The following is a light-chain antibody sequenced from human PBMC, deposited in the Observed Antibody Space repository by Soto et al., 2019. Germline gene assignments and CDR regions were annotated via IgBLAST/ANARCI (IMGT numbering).Light chain of an antibody. V-gene: IGLV2-14*01. CDR1: SSEVGGYNY. CDR2: DVS. CDR3: SSYTSSSTLAYV. Sequence: QSVLTQPASVSGSPGQSITISCTGTSSEVGGYNYVSWYQQHPGKAPKLMIYDVSNRPSGVSNRFSGSKSGNTASLTIFGLQAEDEADYYCSSYTSSSTLAYVFGTGTKVT. J-gene: IGLJ1*01.